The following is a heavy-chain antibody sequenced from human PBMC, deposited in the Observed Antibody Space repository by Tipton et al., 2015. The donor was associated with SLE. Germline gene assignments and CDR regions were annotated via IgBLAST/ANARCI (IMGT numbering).Heavy chain of an antibody. D-gene: IGHD6-19*01. V-gene: IGHV3-30*04. CDR1: GFTFSSYA. CDR2: ISYDGSNK. J-gene: IGHJ4*02. CDR3: ARDQYSSGWFGGYFDY. Sequence: SLRLSCAASGFTFSSYAMHWVRQAPGKGLEWVAVISYDGSNKYYADSVKGRFTISGDNSKNTLYLQMNSLRAEDTAVYYCARDQYSSGWFGGYFDYWGQGTLVTVSS.